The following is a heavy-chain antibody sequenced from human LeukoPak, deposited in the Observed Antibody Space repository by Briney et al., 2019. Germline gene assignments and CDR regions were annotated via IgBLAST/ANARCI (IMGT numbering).Heavy chain of an antibody. CDR2: INPNSGGT. CDR3: ARGFAAYDTSDYAFSYY. V-gene: IGHV1-2*02. D-gene: IGHD3-22*01. J-gene: IGHJ4*02. CDR1: GYTFTGYY. Sequence: GASVKVSCKASGYTFTGYYMHWVRQAPGQGLEWMGWINPNSGGTNYAQKFQGRVTMTRDTSIITAYMELSRLRSDDTAVYYCARGFAAYDTSDYAFSYYWGQGTLVTVSS.